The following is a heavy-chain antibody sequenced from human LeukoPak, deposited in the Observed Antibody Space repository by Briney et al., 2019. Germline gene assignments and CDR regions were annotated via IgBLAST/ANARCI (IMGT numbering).Heavy chain of an antibody. Sequence: PSETLSLTCAVYGGSFSGYYWSWIRQPPGKGLEWIGEINHSGSTNYNPSLKSRVTISVDTSKKQFSLKLSSVTAAATAVYYCARRSGMLAYYFVYWGQGTLVTVSS. CDR2: INHSGST. V-gene: IGHV4-34*01. CDR1: GGSFSGYY. D-gene: IGHD2-8*01. J-gene: IGHJ4*02. CDR3: ARRSGMLAYYFVY.